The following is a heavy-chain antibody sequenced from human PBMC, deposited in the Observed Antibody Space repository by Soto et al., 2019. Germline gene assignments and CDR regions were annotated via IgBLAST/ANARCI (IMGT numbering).Heavy chain of an antibody. CDR1: GFTFSSYA. CDR3: ARDKPLLWFGDAFDI. Sequence: VQLVESGGGVVQPGRSLRLSCAASGFTFSSYAMHWVRQAPGKGLEWVAVISYDGSNKYYADSVKGRFTISRDNSKNTLYLQMNSLRAEDTAVYYCARDKPLLWFGDAFDIWGQGTMVTVSS. V-gene: IGHV3-30-3*01. J-gene: IGHJ3*02. CDR2: ISYDGSNK. D-gene: IGHD3-10*01.